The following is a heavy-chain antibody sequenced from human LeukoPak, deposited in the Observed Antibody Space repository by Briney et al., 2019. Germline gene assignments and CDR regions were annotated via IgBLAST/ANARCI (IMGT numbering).Heavy chain of an antibody. CDR3: ARIGNYYFDN. CDR1: GYSISSGNW. Sequence: PPETPSLTCAVSGYSISSGNWWSWLRQPPGKGLEWIGEIYHSGSTNYNPSLKSRVTISVDKSKNQFSLKLSSVTAADTAVYYCARIGNYYFDNWAQGPLVTVSA. CDR2: IYHSGST. D-gene: IGHD1-1*01. V-gene: IGHV4-4*03. J-gene: IGHJ4*02.